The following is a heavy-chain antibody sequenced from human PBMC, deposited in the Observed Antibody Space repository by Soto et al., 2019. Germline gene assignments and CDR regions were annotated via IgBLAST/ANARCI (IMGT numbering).Heavy chain of an antibody. CDR3: ARVGRYCTNGVCYGGHYYYGMDV. Sequence: SVKVSCKASGGTFSSYAISWVRQAPGQGLEWMGGIIPIFGTANYAQKFQGRVTITADESTSTAYMELSSLRSEDTAVYYCARVGRYCTNGVCYGGHYYYGMDVWGQGTTVTVSS. V-gene: IGHV1-69*13. J-gene: IGHJ6*02. CDR2: IIPIFGTA. D-gene: IGHD2-8*01. CDR1: GGTFSSYA.